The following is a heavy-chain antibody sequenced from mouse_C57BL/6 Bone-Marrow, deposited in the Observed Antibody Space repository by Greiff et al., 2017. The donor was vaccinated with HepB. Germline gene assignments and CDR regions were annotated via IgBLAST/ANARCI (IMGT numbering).Heavy chain of an antibody. D-gene: IGHD1-1*01. CDR2: IYPRSGNT. Sequence: QVQLQQSGAELARPGASVKLSCKASGYTFTSYGISWVKQRTGQGLEWIGEIYPRSGNTYYTEKFKGKATLTADKSSSTAYMEIRSLTSEDSAVYYWARGFITTSRFAYWGQGTLVTVSA. CDR1: GYTFTSYG. J-gene: IGHJ3*01. V-gene: IGHV1-81*01. CDR3: ARGFITTSRFAY.